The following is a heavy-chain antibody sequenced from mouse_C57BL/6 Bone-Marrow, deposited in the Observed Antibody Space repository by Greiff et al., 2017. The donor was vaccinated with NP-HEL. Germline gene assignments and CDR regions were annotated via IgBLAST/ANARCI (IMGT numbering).Heavy chain of an antibody. CDR3: TTEKGLK. CDR1: GFNIKDDY. V-gene: IGHV14-4*01. Sequence: VQLQQSGAELVRPGASVKLSCTASGFNIKDDYMHWVKQRPEQGLEWIGWIDPENGDTEYASKFQGKATITADKSSNTAYLQLSSLTSEDTAVYYCTTEKGLKGGQGTLVTVSA. CDR2: IDPENGDT. J-gene: IGHJ3*01. D-gene: IGHD1-3*01.